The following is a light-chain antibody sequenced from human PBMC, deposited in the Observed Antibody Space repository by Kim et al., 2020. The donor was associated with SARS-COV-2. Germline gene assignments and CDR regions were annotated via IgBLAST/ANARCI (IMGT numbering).Light chain of an antibody. V-gene: IGLV2-11*01. J-gene: IGLJ3*02. Sequence: GQSITISCTGAGSDVGGYDYGSWYPQNPGKAPKLMIYDVRKRPPGVPDRFSGSKSGHPASLTISGLQAEDEADYYCCSYAGTYTWVFGGGTKLTVL. CDR2: DVR. CDR3: CSYAGTYTWV. CDR1: GSDVGGYDY.